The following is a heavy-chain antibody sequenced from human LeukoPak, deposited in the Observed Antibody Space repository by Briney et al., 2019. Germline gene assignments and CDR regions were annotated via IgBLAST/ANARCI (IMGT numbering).Heavy chain of an antibody. Sequence: ASVKVSCKASGYTFTDYHMHWVRQAPGQGLEWMGWINPISGGTNCAQKFQGRVTMTRDTSITIAYMELSSLRSDDTAVYYCARDRPGYSSWFDPWGQGTLVTVSS. J-gene: IGHJ5*02. CDR1: GYTFTDYH. CDR2: INPISGGT. CDR3: ARDRPGYSSWFDP. D-gene: IGHD6-19*01. V-gene: IGHV1-2*02.